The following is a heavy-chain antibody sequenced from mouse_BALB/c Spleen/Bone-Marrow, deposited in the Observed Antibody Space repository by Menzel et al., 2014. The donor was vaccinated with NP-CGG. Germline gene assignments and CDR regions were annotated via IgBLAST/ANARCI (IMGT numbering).Heavy chain of an antibody. V-gene: IGHV14-3*02. CDR2: IDPANGNT. J-gene: IGHJ3*01. CDR3: ARNGNYGAWFAY. D-gene: IGHD2-1*01. Sequence: VQLKESGAELVKPGASVKLSCTASGFNTKDTYMHWVKQRPEQGLEWIGRIDPANGNTKYDPKFQGKATITADTSSNTAYLQLSSLTSEDTAVYYCARNGNYGAWFAYWGQGTLVPVSA. CDR1: GFNTKDTY.